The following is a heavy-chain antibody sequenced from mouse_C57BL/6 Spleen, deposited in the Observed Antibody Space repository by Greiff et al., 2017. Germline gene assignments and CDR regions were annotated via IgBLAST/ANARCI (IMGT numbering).Heavy chain of an antibody. CDR2: IDPNSGGT. D-gene: IGHD1-1*01. V-gene: IGHV1-72*01. Sequence: VQLQQPGAELVKPGASVKLSCKASGYTFTSYWMHWVKQRPGRGLEWIGRIDPNSGGTKYNEKFKSKATLTVDKPSSTAYMQLSSLTSEDSAVYDCAREDPITTVVSLDYWGQGTTLTVSS. J-gene: IGHJ2*01. CDR1: GYTFTSYW. CDR3: AREDPITTVVSLDY.